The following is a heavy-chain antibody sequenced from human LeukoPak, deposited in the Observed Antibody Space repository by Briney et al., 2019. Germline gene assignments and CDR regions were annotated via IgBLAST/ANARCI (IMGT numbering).Heavy chain of an antibody. J-gene: IGHJ6*03. V-gene: IGHV7-4-1*02. D-gene: IGHD2-8*01. CDR1: GYIFSIYA. CDR3: ARGPYCTNGVCYNYYYYYMDV. CDR2: INTNTGNP. Sequence: ASVKVSCKASGYIFSIYAMIWVRQAPGQGLELMGWINTNTGNPTYAQGFTGRFVFSLDTSVSTAYLQISSLKTEDTAVYYCARGPYCTNGVCYNYYYYYMDVWGKGTTVTVSS.